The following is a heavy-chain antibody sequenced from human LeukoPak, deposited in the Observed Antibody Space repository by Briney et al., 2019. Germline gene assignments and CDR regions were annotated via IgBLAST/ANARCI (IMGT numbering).Heavy chain of an antibody. Sequence: ASVKVSCKVSGGTFSYAISWVRQAPGQGLEWMGGNIPIFGTTDYAQNFQGRVTFTTDESTSTAYMELSSLRSEDTAVYYCARGAWEYNYGYHNYWGQGTLVTVSS. V-gene: IGHV1-69*05. CDR2: NIPIFGTT. J-gene: IGHJ4*02. CDR3: ARGAWEYNYGYHNY. D-gene: IGHD5-18*01. CDR1: GGTFSYA.